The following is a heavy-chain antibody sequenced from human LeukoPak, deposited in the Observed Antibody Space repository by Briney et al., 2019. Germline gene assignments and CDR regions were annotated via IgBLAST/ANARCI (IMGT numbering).Heavy chain of an antibody. V-gene: IGHV3-11*04. J-gene: IGHJ4*02. CDR1: GFTFSDSY. CDR2: ISNSGSTI. CDR3: AREAVDTGLGY. D-gene: IGHD5-18*01. Sequence: GGALRLSCTASGFTFSDSYMTWIPHAPGKGLEWVSYISNSGSTIYYADSVKGRFTISRDNAKNSPYLQMNSLRAEDTAMYYCAREAVDTGLGYWGQGTLVTVSS.